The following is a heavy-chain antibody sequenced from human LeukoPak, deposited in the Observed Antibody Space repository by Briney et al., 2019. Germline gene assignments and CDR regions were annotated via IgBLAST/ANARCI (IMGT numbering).Heavy chain of an antibody. CDR2: VSYSGST. CDR1: GGSITNYY. Sequence: PSETLSLTCTVSGGSITNYYWSWLRQPPGKGLEWIGYVSYSGSTNYNPSLKTLKSRVTMSVDTSKNQFSLKVSSVTAADTAVYYCARLQGRWDNYLDFWGQGALVTVSS. J-gene: IGHJ4*02. D-gene: IGHD1-26*01. CDR3: ARLQGRWDNYLDF. V-gene: IGHV4-59*08.